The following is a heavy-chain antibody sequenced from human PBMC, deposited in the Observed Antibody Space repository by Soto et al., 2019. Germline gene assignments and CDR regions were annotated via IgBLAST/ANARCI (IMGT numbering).Heavy chain of an antibody. J-gene: IGHJ6*02. D-gene: IGHD4-4*01. V-gene: IGHV4-34*01. CDR2: INHSGST. CDR3: AIGHYRGGYGMDL. CDR1: GGSFGGYY. Sequence: VQLQQWGAGLLKPSETLSLTCAVYGGSFGGYYWSWIRQPPGKGLEWMGEINHSGSTNYNPSLKSRVTISIDTSKNQVSPKLSLVDAVDTAVYFCAIGHYRGGYGMDLWGQGTTVTVSS.